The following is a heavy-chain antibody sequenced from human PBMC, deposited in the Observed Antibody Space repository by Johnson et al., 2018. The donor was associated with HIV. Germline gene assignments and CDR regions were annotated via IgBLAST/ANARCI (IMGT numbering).Heavy chain of an antibody. J-gene: IGHJ3*02. CDR2: IVGSGGTT. V-gene: IGHV3-23*04. CDR3: ARAGASSGRPDAFDI. Sequence: VQVVESGGGVARPGESLRLSCVASGFTFDDYVMSWVRQAPGKGLEWVSAIVGSGGTTYYADSVKGRFTFSRDNSKNTLYLQMNSLRAEDTAVYYCARAGASSGRPDAFDIWGQGTMVTVSS. CDR1: GFTFDDYV. D-gene: IGHD1-14*01.